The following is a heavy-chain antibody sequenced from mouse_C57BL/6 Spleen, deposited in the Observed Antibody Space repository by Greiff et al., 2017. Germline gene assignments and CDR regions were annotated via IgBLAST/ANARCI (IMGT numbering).Heavy chain of an antibody. CDR1: GYTFTSYW. CDR3: ARGVTTKYFDV. V-gene: IGHV1-52*01. D-gene: IGHD2-2*01. Sequence: AQLQQPGAELVRPGSSVKLSCKASGYTFTSYWMHWVKQRPIQGLEWIGNIDPSDSETHYNQKFKDKATLTVDKSSSTAYMQLSSLTSEDSAVYYCARGVTTKYFDVWGTGTTVTVSS. J-gene: IGHJ1*03. CDR2: IDPSDSET.